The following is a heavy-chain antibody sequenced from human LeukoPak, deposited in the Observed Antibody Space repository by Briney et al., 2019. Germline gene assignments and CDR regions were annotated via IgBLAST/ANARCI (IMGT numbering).Heavy chain of an antibody. V-gene: IGHV3-30-3*01. CDR1: GFTFSSYA. CDR3: ARGYSSSWYGHFDY. J-gene: IGHJ4*02. CDR2: ISYDGSNK. Sequence: GGSLGLSCAASGFTFSSYAMHWVRQAPGKGLEWVAVISYDGSNKYYADSVKGRFTISRDNSKNTLYLQMNSLRAEDTAVYYCARGYSSSWYGHFDYWGQGTLVTVSS. D-gene: IGHD6-13*01.